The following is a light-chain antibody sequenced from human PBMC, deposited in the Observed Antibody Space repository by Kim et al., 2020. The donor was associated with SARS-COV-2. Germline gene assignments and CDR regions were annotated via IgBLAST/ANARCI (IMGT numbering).Light chain of an antibody. CDR1: GSNIGSNS. Sequence: GQTVTISCSRSGSNIGSNSINWYQQLPGTAPKLLILGYNQRPSGIPDRFSGSMSGASASLAISGLQSEDAADYYCSVWDGSLNGAIFGGGTQLTVL. CDR3: SVWDGSLNGAI. J-gene: IGLJ2*01. CDR2: GYN. V-gene: IGLV1-44*01.